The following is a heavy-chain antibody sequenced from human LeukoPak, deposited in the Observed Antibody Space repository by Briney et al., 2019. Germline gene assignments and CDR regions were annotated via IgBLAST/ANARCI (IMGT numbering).Heavy chain of an antibody. CDR1: GFTVRSYA. Sequence: GGSLRLSCAASGFTVRSYAMSWVRQAPGKGVEGASAISGSGNSTYYADSVKGRFTISRDNSKNTLYLQMNSLSAEDTAVYYCAKVQYVYYGSGSYDMDVWGQGTPVTVSS. D-gene: IGHD3-10*01. J-gene: IGHJ6*02. CDR2: ISGSGNST. CDR3: AKVQYVYYGSGSYDMDV. V-gene: IGHV3-23*01.